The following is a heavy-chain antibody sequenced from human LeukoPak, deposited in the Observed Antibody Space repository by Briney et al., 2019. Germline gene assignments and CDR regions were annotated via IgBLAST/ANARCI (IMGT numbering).Heavy chain of an antibody. D-gene: IGHD2-15*01. V-gene: IGHV3-30*18. Sequence: GGSLRLSCAASGFTFSGYGMHWVRQAPGKGLEWVAVISYDGSNKYYADSVKGRFTISRDNSKNTLYLQMNSLRAEDTAVYYCAKGLEGVAGPFDYWGQGTLVTVSS. J-gene: IGHJ4*02. CDR2: ISYDGSNK. CDR3: AKGLEGVAGPFDY. CDR1: GFTFSGYG.